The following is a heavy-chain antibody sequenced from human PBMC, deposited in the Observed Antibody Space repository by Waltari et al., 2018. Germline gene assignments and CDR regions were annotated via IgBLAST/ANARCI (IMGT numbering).Heavy chain of an antibody. CDR1: GFTFSSYG. Sequence: QVQLVESGGGVVQPGGSLRLSCAASGFTFSSYGMHWVRQAPGKGLEWVAFIRYDGSNKYYADSVKGRFTISRDNSKNTLYLQMNSLRAEDTAVYYCARESPASRSAMARVEGYYYYYMDVWGKGTTVTVSS. J-gene: IGHJ6*03. CDR2: IRYDGSNK. V-gene: IGHV3-30*02. D-gene: IGHD2-2*01. CDR3: ARESPASRSAMARVEGYYYYYMDV.